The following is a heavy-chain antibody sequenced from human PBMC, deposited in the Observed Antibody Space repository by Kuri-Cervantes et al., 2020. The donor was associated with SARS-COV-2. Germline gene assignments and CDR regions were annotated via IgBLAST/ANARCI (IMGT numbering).Heavy chain of an antibody. J-gene: IGHJ1*01. Sequence: GGSLRLSCAASGFTFDDYGMNWVRQAPGKGLEWVSGINWSGGSTYYADSVKGRFTISRDNAKNSLYLQMNSLRAEDTALYYCAIEIGYCSSTSCYKYFQHWGQGTLVTVSS. D-gene: IGHD2-2*02. CDR1: GFTFDDYG. CDR3: AIEIGYCSSTSCYKYFQH. V-gene: IGHV3-20*04. CDR2: INWSGGST.